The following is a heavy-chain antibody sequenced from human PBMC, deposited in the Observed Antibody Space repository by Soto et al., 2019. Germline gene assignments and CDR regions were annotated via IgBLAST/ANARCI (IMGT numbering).Heavy chain of an antibody. D-gene: IGHD6-19*01. CDR3: ARDHGYSSGWYRGSYYYYGMDV. J-gene: IGHJ6*02. CDR1: GGTFSSYA. Sequence: QVQLVQSGAEVKKPGSSVKVSCKASGGTFSSYAISWVRQAPGQGLEWMGGIIPIFGTANYAQKFQGRVTITADDSTSTAYMELSSLRSEDTAVYYCARDHGYSSGWYRGSYYYYGMDVWGQGTTVTVSS. V-gene: IGHV1-69*01. CDR2: IIPIFGTA.